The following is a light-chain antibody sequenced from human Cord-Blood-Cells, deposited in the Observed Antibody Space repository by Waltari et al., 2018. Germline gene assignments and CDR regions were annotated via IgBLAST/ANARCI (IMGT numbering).Light chain of an antibody. V-gene: IGLV2-14*01. Sequence: QSALTQPASVSGSPGQSITISCTGTSSDVGGYNYVSWYQQHPGKAPKLMIYDVGKRPSGVFNRFAGSKSGNTASLTLSGLQAEDEADYDCSSYTSSSTLVFGGGTKLTVL. J-gene: IGLJ2*01. CDR2: DVG. CDR1: SSDVGGYNY. CDR3: SSYTSSSTLV.